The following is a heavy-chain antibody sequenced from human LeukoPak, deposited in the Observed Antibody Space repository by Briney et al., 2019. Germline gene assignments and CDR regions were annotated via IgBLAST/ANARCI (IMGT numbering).Heavy chain of an antibody. CDR3: VHRLLDSSSWTPYFDY. V-gene: IGHV2-5*01. Sequence: SGPTLAKAPQTLTLTCTIPGFALSTREAGVGWIRQLPEKALEWLALIYWYDDKRYSPSLKSRVTITKDTSKHQVVLRMTNMDPVDTATYYCVHRLLDSSSWTPYFDYWGDRNLVTVSS. CDR2: IYWYDDK. J-gene: IGHJ4*01. CDR1: GFALSTREAG. D-gene: IGHD6-13*01.